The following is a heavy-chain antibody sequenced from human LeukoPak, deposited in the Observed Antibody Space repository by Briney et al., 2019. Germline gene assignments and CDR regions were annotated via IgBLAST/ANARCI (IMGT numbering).Heavy chain of an antibody. D-gene: IGHD3-22*01. CDR1: GGTFSSYA. Sequence: GASVKVSCKASGGTFSSYAISWVRQAPGQGLEWMGGIIPIFGTANYAQKFQGRVTITTDESTSTAYMELSSLRSEDTAVYYCAIHYYDSSGTNDYWGQGTLVTVSS. J-gene: IGHJ4*02. CDR2: IIPIFGTA. CDR3: AIHYYDSSGTNDY. V-gene: IGHV1-69*05.